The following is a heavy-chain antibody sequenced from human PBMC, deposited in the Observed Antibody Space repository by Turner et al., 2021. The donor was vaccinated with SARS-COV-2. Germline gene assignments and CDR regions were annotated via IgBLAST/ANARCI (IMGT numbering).Heavy chain of an antibody. CDR1: GYTFTSYD. CDR2: MNPNSGNT. V-gene: IGHV1-8*01. Sequence: QVQLVQSGAEVKKPGASVKVSCKASGYTFTSYDIHWVRQATGQGLEWMGWMNPNSGNTGYAQKFQGRVTMTRNTSISIAYMELSSLRAEDPAVYYGARSRVVVTAIHNWFDPLGQGTLVTVSS. D-gene: IGHD2-21*02. CDR3: ARSRVVVTAIHNWFDP. J-gene: IGHJ5*02.